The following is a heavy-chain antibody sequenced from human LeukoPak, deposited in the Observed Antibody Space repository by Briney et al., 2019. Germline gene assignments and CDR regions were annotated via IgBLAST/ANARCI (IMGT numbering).Heavy chain of an antibody. Sequence: GGSLRLSCAASGFTFSSYGMHWVRQAPGKGLEWVAVISYDGSNKYYADSVKGRFTISRDNSKNTLYLQMNSLRAEDTAVYYCAKVGSGTSFDYWGQGTLVTVSS. CDR2: ISYDGSNK. J-gene: IGHJ4*02. CDR3: AKVGSGTSFDY. V-gene: IGHV3-30*18. CDR1: GFTFSSYG. D-gene: IGHD3-10*01.